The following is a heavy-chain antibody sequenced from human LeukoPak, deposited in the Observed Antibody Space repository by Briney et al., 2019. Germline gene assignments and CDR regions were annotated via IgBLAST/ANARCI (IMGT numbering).Heavy chain of an antibody. D-gene: IGHD5-24*01. CDR1: GDSISSGNYY. V-gene: IGHV4-30-4*08. J-gene: IGHJ4*02. CDR3: ARDRDGYNFIDY. CDR2: IYYSGST. Sequence: PSQTLSLTCNVSGDSISSGNYYWSWIRQPPGKGLEWIGYIYYSGSTYYNPSLKSRITISVDTSKNQFSLKLGSVTAADTAVYYCARDRDGYNFIDYWGQGTLVTVSS.